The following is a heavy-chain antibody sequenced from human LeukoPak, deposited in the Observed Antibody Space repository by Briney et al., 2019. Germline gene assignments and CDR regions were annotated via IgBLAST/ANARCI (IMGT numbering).Heavy chain of an antibody. CDR1: GGSISSSSYY. Sequence: PSETLSLTCTVSGGSISSSSYYWSWIRQPPGKGLEWIGYISYSGNTNYNPSLKSRVTISVDTSKNQFSLKLSSVTAADTAVYYCARHKAEVGLDYWGQGTLVTVSS. J-gene: IGHJ4*02. V-gene: IGHV4-61*05. D-gene: IGHD1-26*01. CDR2: ISYSGNT. CDR3: ARHKAEVGLDY.